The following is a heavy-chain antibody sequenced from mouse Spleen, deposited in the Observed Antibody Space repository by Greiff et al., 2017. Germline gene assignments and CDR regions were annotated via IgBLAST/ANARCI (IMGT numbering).Heavy chain of an antibody. CDR3: TRNEAVDF. J-gene: IGHJ4*01. CDR2: IWTGGGT. CDR1: GFSLTTYA. Sequence: VQLQQSGPGLVAPSQSLSITCTVSGFSLTTYAITWIRQPPGKGLEWLGVIWTGGGTNYNSALNSRLTISKDNSKSQVFLKMHSLQTDDTATYYCTRNEAVDFWGPGTSVTVSS. V-gene: IGHV2-9-1*01.